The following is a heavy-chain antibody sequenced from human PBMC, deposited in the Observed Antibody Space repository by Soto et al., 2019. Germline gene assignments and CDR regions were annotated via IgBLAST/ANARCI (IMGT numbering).Heavy chain of an antibody. D-gene: IGHD3-22*01. V-gene: IGHV4-61*01. CDR1: GGSVSSGSYY. CDR3: ARSLYYYDSSGYYFDY. CDR2: IYYSGST. Sequence: SETLSLTCTVSGGSVSSGSYYWSWIRQPPGKGLEWIGYIYYSGSTNYNPSLKSRVTISVDTSKNQFSLKLSSVTAADTAVYYCARSLYYYDSSGYYFDYWGQGTLVTVSS. J-gene: IGHJ4*02.